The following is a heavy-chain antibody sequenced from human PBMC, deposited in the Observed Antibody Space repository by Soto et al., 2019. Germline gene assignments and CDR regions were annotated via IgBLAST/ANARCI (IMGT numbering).Heavy chain of an antibody. V-gene: IGHV3-23*01. CDR2: ISGSVGST. J-gene: IGHJ4*02. Sequence: EVQLLESGGGLVQPGGSLRLSCAASGFTFSSYTMNWVRQAPGKGLEWVSSISGSVGSTYYADSVKGGFTISRDNSKNTLYLQMGSLRAEDTAVYYCAKERAVAVWGQGTLVTVSS. CDR1: GFTFSSYT. D-gene: IGHD6-19*01. CDR3: AKERAVAV.